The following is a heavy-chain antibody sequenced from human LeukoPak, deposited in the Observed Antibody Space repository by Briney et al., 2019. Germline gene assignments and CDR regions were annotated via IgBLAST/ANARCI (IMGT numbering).Heavy chain of an antibody. CDR1: GYTFTSYY. Sequence: GASVKVSCKASGYTFTSYYIHWVRQAPGEGLEWMGWMNPNNPNTGGTRCAQKFQDRVTMTTDTSINTAYMELSSLRSDDTAIYYCARAMDTSMVPDLNYWGQGTLVSVSS. CDR3: ARAMDTSMVPDLNY. V-gene: IGHV1-2*02. D-gene: IGHD5-18*01. CDR2: MNPNNPNTGGT. J-gene: IGHJ4*02.